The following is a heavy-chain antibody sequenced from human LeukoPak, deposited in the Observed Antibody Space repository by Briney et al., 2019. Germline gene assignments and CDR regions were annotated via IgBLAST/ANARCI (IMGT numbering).Heavy chain of an antibody. CDR2: INPSGGST. J-gene: IGHJ6*03. V-gene: IGHV1-46*01. Sequence: ASVKVSCKASGYTFTNYYMHWLRQAPGQGLEWMGIINPSGGSTSYAQKFQGRVTITRDMSTSTVYMELSSLRSEDTAVYYCARVSVDYYYYYMDVWGKGTTVTVSS. CDR1: GYTFTNYY. CDR3: ARVSVDYYYYYMDV.